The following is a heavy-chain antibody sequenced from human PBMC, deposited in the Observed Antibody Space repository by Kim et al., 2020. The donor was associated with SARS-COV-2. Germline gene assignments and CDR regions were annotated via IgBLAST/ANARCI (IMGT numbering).Heavy chain of an antibody. J-gene: IGHJ5*02. D-gene: IGHD3-10*01. CDR2: ISTYNGNR. CDR3: ARNGPYGSGSYLSWFDP. V-gene: IGHV1-18*01. Sequence: ASVKVSCKASGYTFTSYGISWVRQAPGQGLEWMGWISTYNGNRNYAQKLQGRVTMTTDTSTSTAYMELRSLRSDDTAVYYCARNGPYGSGSYLSWFDPWGQGTLVTVSS. CDR1: GYTFTSYG.